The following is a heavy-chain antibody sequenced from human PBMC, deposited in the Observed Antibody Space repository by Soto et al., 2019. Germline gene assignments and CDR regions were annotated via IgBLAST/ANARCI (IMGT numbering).Heavy chain of an antibody. CDR2: IYTIGST. Sequence: QVQLQESGPGLVKPSETLSLTCTVSGGSISSYYWSWIRQPAGKGLEWIGRIYTIGSTNYNPSLKSRVTMSVDTSKNQFSLKLSSVTAADTAVYYCARDTEVEGQQPGGLLSWGQGTLVTVSS. V-gene: IGHV4-4*07. CDR1: GGSISSYY. D-gene: IGHD6-13*01. J-gene: IGHJ4*02. CDR3: ARDTEVEGQQPGGLLS.